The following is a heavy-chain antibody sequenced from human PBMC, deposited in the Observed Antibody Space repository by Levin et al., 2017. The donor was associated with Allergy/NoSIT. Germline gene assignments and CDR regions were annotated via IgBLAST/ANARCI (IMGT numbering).Heavy chain of an antibody. Sequence: SGPTLVKHTQTLTLTCTFSGFSLTTSGMCVSWIRQPPGNALEWLARIDWDDDKYYSTSLKTRLTISRDTSKNQVVLTMTSMDPVDTATYYCARATNHYYGRGFDYWGQGTPVTVSS. CDR2: IDWDDDK. V-gene: IGHV2-70*11. J-gene: IGHJ4*02. CDR1: GFSLTTSGMC. D-gene: IGHD3-10*01. CDR3: ARATNHYYGRGFDY.